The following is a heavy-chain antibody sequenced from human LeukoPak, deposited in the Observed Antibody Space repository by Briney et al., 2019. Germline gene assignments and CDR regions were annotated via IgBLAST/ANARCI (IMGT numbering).Heavy chain of an antibody. CDR2: INPNSGGT. D-gene: IGHD2-21*01. CDR3: ARVFYSPDFDL. CDR1: GCTFTGYY. J-gene: IGHJ2*01. V-gene: IGHV1-2*02. Sequence: ASVKVSCKASGCTFTGYYMHWVRQAPGQGLEWMGWINPNSGGTNYAQKFQGRVTVTRDTSISTAYMELRSLRSDDTAVYYCARVFYSPDFDLWGRGTLVTVSS.